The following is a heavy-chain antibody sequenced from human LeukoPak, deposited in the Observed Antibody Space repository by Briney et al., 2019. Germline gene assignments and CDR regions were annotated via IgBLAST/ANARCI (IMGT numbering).Heavy chain of an antibody. J-gene: IGHJ6*02. CDR3: AKERYCSSTSCYENYSYYGMDV. V-gene: IGHV3-30*18. CDR2: ISYDGSKK. Sequence: PGGSLRLSCAASGFTFSNYGMHWVRQAPGKGLEWVAVISYDGSKKYDADSVKGRFIISRANSKNTLYLKMNSLRAEDTAVYYCAKERYCSSTSCYENYSYYGMDVWGQGTTVTVSS. CDR1: GFTFSNYG. D-gene: IGHD2-2*01.